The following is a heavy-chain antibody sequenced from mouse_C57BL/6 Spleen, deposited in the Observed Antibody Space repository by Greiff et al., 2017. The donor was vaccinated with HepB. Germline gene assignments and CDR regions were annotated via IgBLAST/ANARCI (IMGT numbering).Heavy chain of an antibody. CDR2: INPYNGGT. V-gene: IGHV1-19*01. CDR3: AILADYAMDY. J-gene: IGHJ4*01. D-gene: IGHD6-1*01. Sequence: EVQLVESGPVLVKPGASVKMSCKASGYTFTDYYMNWVKQSHGKSLEWIGVINPYNGGTSYNQKFKGKATLTVNKSSSTAYMELNSLTSEDSAVYYCAILADYAMDYWGQGTSVTVSS. CDR1: GYTFTDYY.